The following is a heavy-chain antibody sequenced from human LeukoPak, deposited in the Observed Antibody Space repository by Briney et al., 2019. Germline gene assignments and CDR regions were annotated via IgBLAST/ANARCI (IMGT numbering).Heavy chain of an antibody. D-gene: IGHD6-13*01. CDR1: GFTFSSYG. V-gene: IGHV3-23*01. Sequence: GGSLRLSCAASGFTFSSYGMSWVRQAPGKGLEWVSAISGSGGSTYHADSVKGRFTISRDNSKNTLYLQMKSLRAEDTAVYYCAKTGGIAAAHWGQGTLVTVSS. J-gene: IGHJ4*02. CDR3: AKTGGIAAAH. CDR2: ISGSGGST.